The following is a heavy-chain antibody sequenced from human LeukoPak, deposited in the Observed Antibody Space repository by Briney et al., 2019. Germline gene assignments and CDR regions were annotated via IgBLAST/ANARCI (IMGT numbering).Heavy chain of an antibody. Sequence: GGSLRLSCAASGFTFSSYAMHWVRQAPGKGLEYVSAISSNGGSTYYANSVKGRFTISRDNSKNTLYLQMNSLRAEDTAVYYCAKVDRGDFGDYFDYWGQGTLVTVSS. CDR2: ISSNGGST. J-gene: IGHJ4*02. CDR3: AKVDRGDFGDYFDY. CDR1: GFTFSSYA. V-gene: IGHV3-64*01. D-gene: IGHD2-21*02.